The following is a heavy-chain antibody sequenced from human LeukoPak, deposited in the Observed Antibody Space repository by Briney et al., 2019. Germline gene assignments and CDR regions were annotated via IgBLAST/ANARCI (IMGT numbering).Heavy chain of an antibody. CDR3: AKDGLVVVPAAPLGWFDP. V-gene: IGHV3-30*02. D-gene: IGHD2-2*01. CDR1: GFTYSSYG. J-gene: IGHJ5*02. Sequence: GGSLRLSCAASGFTYSSYGMHWVRQAPGKGLEWVAFIRYDGSNKYYADSVKGRFTISRDNSKNTLYLQMNSLRAEDTAVYYCAKDGLVVVPAAPLGWFDPWCQGTLVTVSS. CDR2: IRYDGSNK.